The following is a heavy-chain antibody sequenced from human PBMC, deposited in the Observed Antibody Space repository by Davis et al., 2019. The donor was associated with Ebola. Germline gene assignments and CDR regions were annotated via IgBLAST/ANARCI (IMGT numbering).Heavy chain of an antibody. CDR3: AKDTETAAGIFDY. Sequence: GGSLRLSCAASGFTFDDYAMHWVRQAPGKGLEWVSGISWNSGSIGYVDSVKGRFTISRDNAKNSLYLQMNSLRAEDTALYYCAKDTETAAGIFDYWGQGTLVTVSS. CDR2: ISWNSGSI. J-gene: IGHJ4*02. V-gene: IGHV3-9*01. CDR1: GFTFDDYA. D-gene: IGHD6-13*01.